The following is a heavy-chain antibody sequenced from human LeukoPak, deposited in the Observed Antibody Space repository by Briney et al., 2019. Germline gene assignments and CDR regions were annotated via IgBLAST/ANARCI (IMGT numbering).Heavy chain of an antibody. CDR1: GFTFSSYG. CDR2: ISGGGDGT. V-gene: IGHV3-23*01. Sequence: QTGGSLRLSCAASGFTSGFTFSSYGMSFFRQAPGKGLEWVSHISGGGDGTYYADSVKGRFTISRDNSKNTLFLQMKRLRAEDTALYFCAKARRTVDAFDIWGQGTRVIVSS. J-gene: IGHJ3*02. CDR3: AKARRTVDAFDI. D-gene: IGHD1-1*01.